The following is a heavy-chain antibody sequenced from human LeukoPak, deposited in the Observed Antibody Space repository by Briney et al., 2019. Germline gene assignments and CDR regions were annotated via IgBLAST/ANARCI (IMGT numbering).Heavy chain of an antibody. CDR1: GFTFSSYE. V-gene: IGHV3-21*01. D-gene: IGHD6-19*01. CDR3: GRDGSSGWYRGWFDP. CDR2: ISPSSSYI. Sequence: GGSLRLSCAASGFTFSSYEMNWVRQAPGKGLEWVSSISPSSSYIFYSDSLKGRFTISRDNAKNSLYLQMNSLRAEDTAVYYCGRDGSSGWYRGWFDPWGQGTLVTVSS. J-gene: IGHJ5*02.